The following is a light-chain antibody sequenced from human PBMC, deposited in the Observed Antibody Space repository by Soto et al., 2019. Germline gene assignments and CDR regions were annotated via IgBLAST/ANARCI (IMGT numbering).Light chain of an antibody. CDR3: HQYDSWT. J-gene: IGKJ1*01. Sequence: EIVLTQSPVTLSLSPGERATLSCRASQSVSSFLAWYQHKPGQPPRLLIYDVSNRAAGIPARFSGSGSGTDFTLTISSLEPEDFAVYYCHQYDSWTFGQGTKVEIK. CDR2: DVS. V-gene: IGKV3-11*01. CDR1: QSVSSF.